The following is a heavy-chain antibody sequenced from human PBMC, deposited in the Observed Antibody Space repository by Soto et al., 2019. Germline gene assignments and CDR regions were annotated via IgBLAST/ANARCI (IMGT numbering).Heavy chain of an antibody. CDR2: IATAGDT. V-gene: IGHV3-13*01. CDR1: GFTFSSYD. J-gene: IGHJ2*01. Sequence: EVQLVESGGGLIQPGGSLRLSCAASGFTFSSYDMHWVRQVPGRGLDWVSGIATAGDTYYPGSVKGRFTISRDNAKNSLYLHMDSLSPGDTAVYYCARSPTRHPEPLWYFDLWGRGTLVTVSS. D-gene: IGHD6-6*01. CDR3: ARSPTRHPEPLWYFDL.